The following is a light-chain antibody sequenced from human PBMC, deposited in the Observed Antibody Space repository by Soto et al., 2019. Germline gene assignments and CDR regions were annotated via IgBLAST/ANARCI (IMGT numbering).Light chain of an antibody. CDR3: LQHNRCSGT. CDR2: AAS. CDR1: QDIGND. J-gene: IGKJ1*01. V-gene: IGKV1-17*01. Sequence: DIQMTQSPSSLSASVGDRVTITCRTSQDIGNDLDWYQQKPGKAPKCLIYAASNLQSGVPSRFSCSVSGTEFTLAISGLQSEDFATYYCLQHNRCSGTFGQGTKVEIK.